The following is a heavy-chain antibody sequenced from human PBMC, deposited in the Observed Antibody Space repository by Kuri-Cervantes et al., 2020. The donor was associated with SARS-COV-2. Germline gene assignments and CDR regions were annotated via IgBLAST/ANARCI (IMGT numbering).Heavy chain of an antibody. CDR2: VNPNSGGT. Sequence: ASVNVSCKASGYAFTGYYMHWVRQAPGQGLEWMGWVNPNSGGTNYAQKFQGRVTMTRDTSISTAYMELSRLRSDDTAVYYCARDHKDDFWSGYPKGGVQQWGQGTLVTVSS. D-gene: IGHD3-3*01. J-gene: IGHJ1*01. V-gene: IGHV1-2*02. CDR1: GYAFTGYY. CDR3: ARDHKDDFWSGYPKGGVQQ.